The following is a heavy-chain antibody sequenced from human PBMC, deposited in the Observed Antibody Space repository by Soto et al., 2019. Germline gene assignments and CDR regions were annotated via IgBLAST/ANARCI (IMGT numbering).Heavy chain of an antibody. Sequence: QITLKESGPTLVKPTQTLTLTCTFSGFSLSTSGVGVGWIRQPPGKALEWLALIYWDDDKRYSPSLKSRLTINKDTAKNQVVLNMTDMDTVDTATYYCGRAIIRGYHHWGQGTLVTVSS. CDR2: IYWDDDK. J-gene: IGHJ5*02. D-gene: IGHD5-12*01. CDR3: GRAIIRGYHH. V-gene: IGHV2-5*02. CDR1: GFSLSTSGVG.